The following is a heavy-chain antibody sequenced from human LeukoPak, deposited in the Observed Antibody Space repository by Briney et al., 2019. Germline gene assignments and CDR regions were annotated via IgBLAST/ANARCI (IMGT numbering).Heavy chain of an antibody. CDR1: GYTFTSYD. V-gene: IGHV1-69*13. CDR3: AIGVGYCSSTSCQLFDP. J-gene: IGHJ5*02. Sequence: SVKVSCKASGYTFTSYDINWVRQAPGQGLEWTGGIIPIFGTANYAQKFQGRVTITADESTSTAYMELSSLRSEDTAVYYCAIGVGYCSSTSCQLFDPWGQGTLVTVSS. CDR2: IIPIFGTA. D-gene: IGHD2-2*01.